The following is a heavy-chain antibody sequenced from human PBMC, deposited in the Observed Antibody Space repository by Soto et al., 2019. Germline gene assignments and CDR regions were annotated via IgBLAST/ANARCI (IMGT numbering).Heavy chain of an antibody. CDR1: GGTFSSYA. CDR2: IIPIFGTA. Sequence: QVQLVQSGAEVKKPGSSVKVSCKASGGTFSSYAISWVRQAPGQGLEWMGGIIPIFGTANYAQKFQGRVTITADESTRTAYLELSRLRSEDTAVYYCARGGIAVAGTSVGDYWGQGTLVTVSS. D-gene: IGHD6-19*01. V-gene: IGHV1-69*12. CDR3: ARGGIAVAGTSVGDY. J-gene: IGHJ4*02.